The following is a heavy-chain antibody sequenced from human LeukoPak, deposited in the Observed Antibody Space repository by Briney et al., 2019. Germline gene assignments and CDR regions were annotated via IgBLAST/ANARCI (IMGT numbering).Heavy chain of an antibody. J-gene: IGHJ4*02. V-gene: IGHV3-13*01. CDR1: GFTFSSYD. Sequence: GGSLRLSCAASGFTFSSYDMHWVRQATGKGLEWVSAIGTAGDTYYPGSVKGRFTISRDNAKNSLYLQMNSLRAEDTAVYYCARGQRRDGYNYYFDYWGQGTLVTVSS. CDR2: IGTAGDT. D-gene: IGHD5-24*01. CDR3: ARGQRRDGYNYYFDY.